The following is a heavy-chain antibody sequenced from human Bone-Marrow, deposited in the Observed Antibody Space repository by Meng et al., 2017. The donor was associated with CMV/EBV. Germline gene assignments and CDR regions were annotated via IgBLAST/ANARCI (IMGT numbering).Heavy chain of an antibody. CDR2: INPKRGGT. V-gene: IGHV1-2*02. Sequence: ASEKVSCKASVYTFNGHYMHWVGQAPGQGLEWMGWINPKRGGTNYAQKFQGRVTMTRYTSSSTAHIELSMLTSDDPAVYYFARAHITTAGYSYNGMDIWGQGTTVTVSS. CDR3: ARAHITTAGYSYNGMDI. J-gene: IGHJ6*02. CDR1: VYTFNGHY. D-gene: IGHD6-13*01.